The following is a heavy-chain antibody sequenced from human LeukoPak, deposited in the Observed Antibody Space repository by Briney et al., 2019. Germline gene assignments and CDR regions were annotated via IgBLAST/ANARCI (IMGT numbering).Heavy chain of an antibody. Sequence: GGSLRLSCAASGFTFSSYAMHWVRQAPGKGLEWVAVISYDGSNKYYADSVKGRFTISRDNSKNTLYLQMNSLRAEDTAVYYCARKERVDTAMAIWGQGTMVTVSS. D-gene: IGHD5-18*01. V-gene: IGHV3-30*14. CDR1: GFTFSSYA. CDR3: ARKERVDTAMAI. CDR2: ISYDGSNK. J-gene: IGHJ3*02.